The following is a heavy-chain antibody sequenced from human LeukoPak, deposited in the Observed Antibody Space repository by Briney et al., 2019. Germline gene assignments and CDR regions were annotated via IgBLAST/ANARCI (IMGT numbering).Heavy chain of an antibody. Sequence: PGGFLRLSCAASGFTFSSYSMNWVRQAPGKGLEWVSSISSSSSYIYYADSVKGRFTISRDNAKNSLYLQMNSLRAEDTAVYYCARVGAGRGYSGYDPAGFDYWGQGTLVTVSS. CDR1: GFTFSSYS. J-gene: IGHJ4*02. V-gene: IGHV3-21*01. CDR3: ARVGAGRGYSGYDPAGFDY. D-gene: IGHD5-12*01. CDR2: ISSSSSYI.